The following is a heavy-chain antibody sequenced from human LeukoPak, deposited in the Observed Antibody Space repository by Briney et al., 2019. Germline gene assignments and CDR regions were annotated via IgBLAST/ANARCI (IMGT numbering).Heavy chain of an antibody. Sequence: PGGSLRLSCAASGFTFSSYAMSWVRQAPGKGLEWVSAISGSGGSTYYADSVKGRFTVSRDNSKNTLYLQMDSLRAEDTAVYYCAKEPNYGDLAYYFDYWGQGTLVTVSS. D-gene: IGHD4-17*01. CDR3: AKEPNYGDLAYYFDY. CDR1: GFTFSSYA. CDR2: ISGSGGST. J-gene: IGHJ4*02. V-gene: IGHV3-23*01.